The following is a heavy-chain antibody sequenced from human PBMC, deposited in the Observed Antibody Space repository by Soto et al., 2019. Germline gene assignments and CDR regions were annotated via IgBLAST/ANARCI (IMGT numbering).Heavy chain of an antibody. CDR1: GFTFSSYA. Sequence: PGGSLRLSCAASGFTFSSYAMSWVRQAPGKGLEWVSAISGSGGSTYYADSVKGRFTISRDNSKNTLYLQMNSLRAEDTAVYYCAKDSLSITMIVVVPSSIDYWGQGTLVTVSS. V-gene: IGHV3-23*01. CDR2: ISGSGGST. D-gene: IGHD3-22*01. CDR3: AKDSLSITMIVVVPSSIDY. J-gene: IGHJ4*02.